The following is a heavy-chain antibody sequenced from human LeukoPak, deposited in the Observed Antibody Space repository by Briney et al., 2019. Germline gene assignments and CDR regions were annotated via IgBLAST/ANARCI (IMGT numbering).Heavy chain of an antibody. CDR3: ARRFGYYDILTGFNYYYMDV. CDR2: MNPNSGNT. Sequence: ASVKVSCKASGYTFTSYDINWVRQATGQGLEWVGWMNPNSGNTGYAQKFQGRVTMTRNTSISTAYMELSSLRSEDTAVYYCARRFGYYDILTGFNYYYMDVWGKGTTVTISS. D-gene: IGHD3-9*01. CDR1: GYTFTSYD. V-gene: IGHV1-8*01. J-gene: IGHJ6*03.